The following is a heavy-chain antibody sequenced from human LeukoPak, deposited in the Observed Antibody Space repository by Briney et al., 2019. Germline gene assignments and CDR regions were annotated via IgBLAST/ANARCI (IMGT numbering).Heavy chain of an antibody. Sequence: GASVKVSCKASGYTFTSYYMHWVRQAPGQGLEWMGITNPSGGSTSYAQKFQGRVTMTRDTSTSTVYMELSSLRSEDTAVYYCVRVRDGYTYFDYWGQGTLVTVSS. D-gene: IGHD5-24*01. CDR3: VRVRDGYTYFDY. J-gene: IGHJ4*02. CDR2: TNPSGGST. V-gene: IGHV1-46*01. CDR1: GYTFTSYY.